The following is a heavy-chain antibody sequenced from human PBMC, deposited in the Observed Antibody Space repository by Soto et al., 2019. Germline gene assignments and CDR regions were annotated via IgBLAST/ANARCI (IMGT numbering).Heavy chain of an antibody. V-gene: IGHV3-74*01. D-gene: IGHD6-19*01. CDR1: GFTFSSYW. J-gene: IGHJ4*02. Sequence: GSLRLSCEASGFTFSSYWMHWVRQAPGKGLVWVSRTNGDGSTTSYADSVKGRFTISRDNAKNTLYLQMNSLRAEDTALYYCTRGYSSGPDYWGQGTLVTVS. CDR3: TRGYSSGPDY. CDR2: TNGDGSTT.